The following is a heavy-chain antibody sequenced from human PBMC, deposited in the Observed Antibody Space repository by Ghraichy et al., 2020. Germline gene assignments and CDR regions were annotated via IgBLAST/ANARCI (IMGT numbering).Heavy chain of an antibody. CDR2: ISYDGSNK. CDR3: ARGRGAFDI. J-gene: IGHJ3*02. D-gene: IGHD3-10*01. CDR1: GFTFSSYA. V-gene: IGHV3-30*04. Sequence: GGSLRLSCAASGFTFSSYAMHWVRQAPGKGLEWVAVISYDGSNKYYADSVKGRFTISRDNSKNTLYLQMNSLRAEDTAVYYCARGRGAFDIWGQGTMVTVSS.